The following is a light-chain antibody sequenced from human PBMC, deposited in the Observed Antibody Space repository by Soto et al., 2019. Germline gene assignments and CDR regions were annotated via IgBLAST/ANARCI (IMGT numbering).Light chain of an antibody. V-gene: IGKV3-20*01. Sequence: EIVLTQSPGTLSLSPGDRATLACRASQSVSNNYVAWYQQKPGQAPRLLIYGASSRATGIPDRFSGSGSGTDFTLTISRLEPEDFAVYYCQQYGSSRWTFGQGTKVDI. CDR2: GAS. CDR1: QSVSNNY. J-gene: IGKJ1*01. CDR3: QQYGSSRWT.